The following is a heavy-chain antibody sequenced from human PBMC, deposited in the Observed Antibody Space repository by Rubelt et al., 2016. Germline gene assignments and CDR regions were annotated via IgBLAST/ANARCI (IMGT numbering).Heavy chain of an antibody. Sequence: QVQLQQSGPGLVKPSQTLSLTCAISGDSVSSNSAAWNWIRQSPSRGLEWLGRTYYRSKWYSDYALTVKSRITSTPDTAMNQCSLQLNSGTPDDTAVYYCARELIAAFDAWGQGTLVTVSS. J-gene: IGHJ5*02. CDR2: TYYRSKWYS. CDR3: ARELIAAFDA. D-gene: IGHD6-13*01. V-gene: IGHV6-1*01. CDR1: GDSVSSNSAA.